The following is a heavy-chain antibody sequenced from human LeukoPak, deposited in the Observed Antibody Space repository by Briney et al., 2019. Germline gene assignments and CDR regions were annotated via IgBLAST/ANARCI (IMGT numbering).Heavy chain of an antibody. D-gene: IGHD1-1*01. J-gene: IGHJ6*04. CDR2: IIPIFGTS. CDR3: ARGRTTGSTAYYYGMDV. CDR1: GGRFSSYS. V-gene: IGHV1-69*13. Sequence: ASVKVSCKTSGGRFSSYSISWVRQAPGQGLEWMGGIIPIFGTSNYAQKFQGRVTITADESTSTAYMELSSLRSEDTAAYYCARGRTTGSTAYYYGMDVWGKGTTVTVSS.